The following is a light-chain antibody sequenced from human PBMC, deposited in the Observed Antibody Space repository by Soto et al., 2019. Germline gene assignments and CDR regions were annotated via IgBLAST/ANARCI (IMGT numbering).Light chain of an antibody. J-gene: IGKJ5*01. V-gene: IGKV3-20*01. CDR3: QQHGTSPIT. CDR1: QTVIHNH. CDR2: GAS. Sequence: ESVLPQSPDTLSFSPGERATLSCRASQTVIHNHLAWHQQKPGQTPRLLVYGASSRATGIPDRFSGSGSGTDFTLTISRLEPEDFAVYYCQQHGTSPITFGQGTRLEIK.